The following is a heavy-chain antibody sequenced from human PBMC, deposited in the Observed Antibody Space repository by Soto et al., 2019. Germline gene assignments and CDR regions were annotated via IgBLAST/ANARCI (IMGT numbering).Heavy chain of an antibody. CDR1: RFTFSNYA. Sequence: PGGSLRLSCAASRFTFSNYAMHWFRQDPGKGLEWVAFISHDGSDKYYADSVRGRFTIPRDNSKNALYLQMNSLRTDDTAVYSCAKGFGELLDYYGMDVWGKGTTVTVSS. D-gene: IGHD3-10*01. J-gene: IGHJ6*04. CDR3: AKGFGELLDYYGMDV. CDR2: ISHDGSDK. V-gene: IGHV3-30*18.